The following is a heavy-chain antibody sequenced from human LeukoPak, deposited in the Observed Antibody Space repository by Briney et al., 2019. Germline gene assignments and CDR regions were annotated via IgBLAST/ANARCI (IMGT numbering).Heavy chain of an antibody. CDR3: AVPPHCSSTSCYNGFDY. CDR1: GYTFTGYY. CDR2: INPNSGGT. Sequence: ASVKVSCKASGYTFTGYYMHRVRQAPGQGLEWMGWINPNSGGTNYAQKFQGRVTMTRDTSNSTAYMELSRLRSDDTAVYYCAVPPHCSSTSCYNGFDYWGQGTLATVSS. D-gene: IGHD2-2*02. J-gene: IGHJ4*02. V-gene: IGHV1-2*02.